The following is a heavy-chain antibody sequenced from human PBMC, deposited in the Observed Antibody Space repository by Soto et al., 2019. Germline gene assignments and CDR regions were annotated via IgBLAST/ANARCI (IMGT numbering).Heavy chain of an antibody. CDR2: IYYSGST. V-gene: IGHV4-39*01. CDR1: GGSISSSSYY. Sequence: SETLSLTCTVSGGSISSSSYYWGWIRQPPGKGLEWIGSIYYSGSTYYNPSLKSRVTISVDTSKNQFSLKLSSVTAADTAVYYCARKPSALLRYYYMDVWGKGTTVTVSS. D-gene: IGHD1-26*01. J-gene: IGHJ6*03. CDR3: ARKPSALLRYYYMDV.